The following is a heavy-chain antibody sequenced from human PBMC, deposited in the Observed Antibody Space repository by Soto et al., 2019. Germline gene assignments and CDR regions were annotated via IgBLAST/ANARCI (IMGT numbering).Heavy chain of an antibody. D-gene: IGHD1-1*01. Sequence: SETLSLTCTVSGASISGYYWSWIRKSAGKGLEWIGRIYATGTTDYNPSLKSRVMMSVDTSKKQFSPRLRSVTAADTAVYYCVRDGTKTLRDWFDPWGQGISVTVSS. CDR1: GASISGYY. J-gene: IGHJ5*02. CDR2: IYATGTT. V-gene: IGHV4-4*07. CDR3: VRDGTKTLRDWFDP.